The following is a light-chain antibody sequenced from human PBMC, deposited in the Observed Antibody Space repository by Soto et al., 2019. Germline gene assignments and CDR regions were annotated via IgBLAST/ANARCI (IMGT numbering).Light chain of an antibody. J-gene: IGKJ1*01. Sequence: DIQMTQSPSTLSASVGDRVTITCRASQSISSWLVWYQQKPGKAPKLLIYKASSLESGVPSRFSGSGSGTEVTLTISSLQPDDFATYYCQQYNSYSWTFGQGTKVKIK. CDR1: QSISSW. CDR2: KAS. CDR3: QQYNSYSWT. V-gene: IGKV1-5*03.